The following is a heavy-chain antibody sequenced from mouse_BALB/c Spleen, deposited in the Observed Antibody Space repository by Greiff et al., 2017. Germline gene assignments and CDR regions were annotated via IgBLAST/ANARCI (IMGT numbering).Heavy chain of an antibody. CDR3: ARSTGYAMDY. V-gene: IGHV7-3*02. D-gene: IGHD4-1*02. CDR1: GFTFTDYY. J-gene: IGHJ4*01. Sequence: EVQGVESGGGLVQPGGSLRLSCATSGFTFTDYYMSWVRQPPGKALEWLGFIRNKANGYTTEYSASVKGRFTISRDNSQSILYLQMNTLRAEDSATYYCARSTGYAMDYWGQGTSVTVSS. CDR2: IRNKANGYTT.